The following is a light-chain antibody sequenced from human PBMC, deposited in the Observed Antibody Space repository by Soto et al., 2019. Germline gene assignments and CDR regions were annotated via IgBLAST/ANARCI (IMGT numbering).Light chain of an antibody. V-gene: IGKV1-39*01. J-gene: IGKJ4*01. Sequence: DIQMTQSPSSLSASVGDRVTITCRASQDISRYLNWYQQKPGKAPNLLIYAASTLQSGVPSRFSGSGSGTDFTLTITSLQPEDVATYYCQYLNSHPLSFGGGTKVEIK. CDR2: AAS. CDR1: QDISRY. CDR3: QYLNSHPLS.